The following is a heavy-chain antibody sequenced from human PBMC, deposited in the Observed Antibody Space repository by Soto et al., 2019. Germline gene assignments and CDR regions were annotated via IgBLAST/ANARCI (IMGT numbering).Heavy chain of an antibody. Sequence: SETLSLTCAVYGGSFSGYYWSCIRQPPGKGLEWIGEINHSGSTNYNPSLKSRVTISVDTSKNQFSLKLSSVTAADTAVYYCARTTFTYYMDVWGKGTTVTVSS. CDR1: GGSFSGYY. D-gene: IGHD1-1*01. J-gene: IGHJ6*03. CDR2: INHSGST. V-gene: IGHV4-34*01. CDR3: ARTTFTYYMDV.